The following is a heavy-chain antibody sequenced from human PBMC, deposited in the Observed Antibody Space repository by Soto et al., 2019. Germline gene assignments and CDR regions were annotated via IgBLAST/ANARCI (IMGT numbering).Heavy chain of an antibody. Sequence: GASVKVPCKASGYTFTSYGISWVRQAPGQGLEWMGWISAYNGNTNYAQKLQGRVTMTTDTSTSTAYMELRSLRSDDTAVYYCASVDILTGYGXYWGQGTLVTVSS. CDR3: ASVDILTGYGXY. CDR2: ISAYNGNT. J-gene: IGHJ4*02. V-gene: IGHV1-18*01. D-gene: IGHD3-9*01. CDR1: GYTFTSYG.